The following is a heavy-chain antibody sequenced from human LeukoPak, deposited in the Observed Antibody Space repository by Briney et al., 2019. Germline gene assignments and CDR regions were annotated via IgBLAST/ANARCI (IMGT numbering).Heavy chain of an antibody. CDR3: AKDGKLGLLDDYFDY. J-gene: IGHJ4*02. CDR2: ISYDGSNK. V-gene: IGHV3-30*18. D-gene: IGHD2-15*01. Sequence: GGSLRLSCAASGFTFSSYGMHWVRQAPGKGLEWVAVISYDGSNKYYADSVKGRFTISRDNSKNTLYLQMNSLRAEDTAVYYCAKDGKLGLLDDYFDYWGRGTLVPVSS. CDR1: GFTFSSYG.